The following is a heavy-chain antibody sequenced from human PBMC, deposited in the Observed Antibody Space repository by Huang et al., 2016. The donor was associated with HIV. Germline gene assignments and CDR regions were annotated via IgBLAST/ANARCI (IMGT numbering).Heavy chain of an antibody. D-gene: IGHD3-22*01. CDR3: GGSSGYWSFDY. CDR1: DYTFTSYG. V-gene: IGHV1-18*04. CDR2: ISTNNGDT. J-gene: IGHJ4*02. Sequence: QVQLVQSGGEVKKPGASVKVSCKASDYTFTSYGISWVRQAPGHGLEWMGGISTNNGDTNYAQKFQGRVTMTTDTSTSTAYMELRSLRSDDTAVYYCGGSSGYWSFDYWGQGTLVTVSS.